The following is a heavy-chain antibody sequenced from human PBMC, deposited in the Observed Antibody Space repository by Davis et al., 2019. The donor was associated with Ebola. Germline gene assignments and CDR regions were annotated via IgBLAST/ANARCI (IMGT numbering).Heavy chain of an antibody. CDR1: GGSISSSSYY. V-gene: IGHV4-39*01. D-gene: IGHD3-22*01. Sequence: MPSETLSLTRTVSGGSISSSSYYWGWIRQPPGKGLEWIGSIYYSGSTYYNPSLKRRVTISVDTSKNQFSLKLSSVTAADTTVYYCARRVTYYYDSSGYYYTHYFDYWGQGTLVTVSS. CDR3: ARRVTYYYDSSGYYYTHYFDY. CDR2: IYYSGST. J-gene: IGHJ4*02.